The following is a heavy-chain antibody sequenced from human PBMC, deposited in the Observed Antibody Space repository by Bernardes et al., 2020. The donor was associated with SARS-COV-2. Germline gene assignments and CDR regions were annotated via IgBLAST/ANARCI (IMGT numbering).Heavy chain of an antibody. CDR2: IWNDGRTT. CDR3: ARDLSPNTHLGEYYFDY. Sequence: GGSLRLSCAASGFTFGICGMHWVRQAPGKGLEWVAVIWNDGRTTYYADSVKGRFTISRDNSKSTLYLQMDSLRAEDTAVYFCARDLSPNTHLGEYYFDYWGQGTLVTVSS. CDR1: GFTFGICG. D-gene: IGHD3-16*01. V-gene: IGHV3-33*01. J-gene: IGHJ4*02.